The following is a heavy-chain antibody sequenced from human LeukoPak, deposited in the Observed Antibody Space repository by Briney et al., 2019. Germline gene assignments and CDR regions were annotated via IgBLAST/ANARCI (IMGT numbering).Heavy chain of an antibody. Sequence: KPSQTLSLACSVSGGSVNTGGYYWSWIRQPPGKGLEWIGYIFYTGSTFYNPSLKSRLSISLDTSKNQFSLNLTSVTAADTAVHYCAREALEVVPAAVRYFDLWGRGTLVTVSS. CDR2: IFYTGST. V-gene: IGHV4-31*03. D-gene: IGHD2-2*01. J-gene: IGHJ2*01. CDR3: AREALEVVPAAVRYFDL. CDR1: GGSVNTGGYY.